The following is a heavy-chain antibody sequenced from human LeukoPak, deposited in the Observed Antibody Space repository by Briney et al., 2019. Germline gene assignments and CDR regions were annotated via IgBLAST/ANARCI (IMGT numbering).Heavy chain of an antibody. V-gene: IGHV3-9*01. CDR3: AKTHKITGTSFDY. J-gene: IGHJ4*02. CDR2: ISWNSGSI. CDR1: GFTFDDYA. D-gene: IGHD1-20*01. Sequence: GRSLRLSCAASGFTFDDYAMHWVRQAPGKGLEWVSGISWNSGSIGYADSVKGRFTVSRDNAKNSLYLQMNSRRAEDTALYYCAKTHKITGTSFDYWGQGALVTVSS.